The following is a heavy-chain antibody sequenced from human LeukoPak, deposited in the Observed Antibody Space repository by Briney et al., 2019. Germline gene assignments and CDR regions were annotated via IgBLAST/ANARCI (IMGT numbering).Heavy chain of an antibody. V-gene: IGHV1-69*01. Sequence: SVKVSCKASGGTFSSYAITWVRQAPGQGLEWMGGIIPIFGTADYAQKFQGRVTITADESTSTAYMELSSLRSEDTAVYYCARDLGSEQSPYDAFDIWGQGTMVTVSS. CDR2: IIPIFGTA. J-gene: IGHJ3*02. CDR3: ARDLGSEQSPYDAFDI. D-gene: IGHD3-10*01. CDR1: GGTFSSYA.